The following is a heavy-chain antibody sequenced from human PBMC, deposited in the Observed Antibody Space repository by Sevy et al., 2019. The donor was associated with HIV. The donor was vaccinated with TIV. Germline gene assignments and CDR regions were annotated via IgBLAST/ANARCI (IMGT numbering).Heavy chain of an antibody. CDR3: ATYIYDSSGLDY. CDR1: GFTGFTFGDLY. D-gene: IGHD3-22*01. V-gene: IGHV3-11*01. Sequence: GGSLRLSCAASGFTGFTFGDLYMSWIRQAPGKGLEWVSYISSSGSSMYYADSVKGRFTISRDNAKNSLYQQMNSLRAEDTAFYYCATYIYDSSGLDYWGQGTLVTVSS. CDR2: ISSSGSSM. J-gene: IGHJ4*02.